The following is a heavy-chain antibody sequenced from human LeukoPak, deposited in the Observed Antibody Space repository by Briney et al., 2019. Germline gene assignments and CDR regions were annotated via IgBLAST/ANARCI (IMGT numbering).Heavy chain of an antibody. CDR3: ASDSYDSSGYYGYYYGMDV. D-gene: IGHD3-22*01. CDR1: GYSFTDYY. CDR2: INPNSGGT. V-gene: IGHV1-2*02. Sequence: ASVRVSCKASGYSFTDYYMHWVRHAPGQGLEWMGWINPNSGGTNYAKKFRARITMTRDTSISTAYMELSSLRSDDTAVYYCASDSYDSSGYYGYYYGMDVWGQGTTVTVSS. J-gene: IGHJ6*02.